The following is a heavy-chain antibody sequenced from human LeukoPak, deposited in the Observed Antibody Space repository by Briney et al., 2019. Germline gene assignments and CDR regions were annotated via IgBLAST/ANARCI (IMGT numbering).Heavy chain of an antibody. Sequence: SVKVSCKASGGTFSSYGISWVRQAPGQGLEWMGGIIPVFGTANYAQKFQGRVTITTDESTSTAYMELSSLRSEDTAVYYCAREHSSSWDQFDYWGQGTLVTVSS. CDR1: GGTFSSYG. V-gene: IGHV1-69*05. CDR2: IIPVFGTA. D-gene: IGHD6-13*01. J-gene: IGHJ4*02. CDR3: AREHSSSWDQFDY.